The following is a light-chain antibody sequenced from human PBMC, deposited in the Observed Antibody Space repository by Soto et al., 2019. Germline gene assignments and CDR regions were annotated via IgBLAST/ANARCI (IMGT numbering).Light chain of an antibody. V-gene: IGLV2-14*03. CDR2: DVS. CDR3: SSYASSSTPWV. J-gene: IGLJ1*01. CDR1: SNDVGGYNY. Sequence: QSVLTQPTSVSGSPGQSIAISCTGTSNDVGGYNYVSWYQHHPGKAPKLMICDVSDRPSGVSNRFSGSKSGNTASLTISGLQAGDEADYHCSSYASSSTPWVFGTGTKVTVL.